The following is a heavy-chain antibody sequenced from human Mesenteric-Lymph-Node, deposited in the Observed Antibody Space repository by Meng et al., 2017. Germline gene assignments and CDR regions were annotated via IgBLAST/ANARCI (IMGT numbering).Heavy chain of an antibody. CDR2: IKQDGSEK. Sequence: GGSLRLSCAASGFTFSSYWMSWVRQAPGKGLEWVANIKQDGSEKYYVDSVKGRFTISRDNSKNTLSLQMNNLRVEDTAVYYCGKDRAVVVAGTQYNWFDPCGQGILVVASS. V-gene: IGHV3-7*03. J-gene: IGHJ5*02. CDR3: GKDRAVVVAGTQYNWFDP. D-gene: IGHD6-19*01. CDR1: GFTFSSYW.